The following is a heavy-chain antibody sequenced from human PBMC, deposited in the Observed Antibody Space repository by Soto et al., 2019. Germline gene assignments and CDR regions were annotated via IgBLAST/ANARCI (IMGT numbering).Heavy chain of an antibody. CDR2: IGTAGDT. V-gene: IGHV3-13*01. J-gene: IGHJ4*02. CDR1: GFTFSSYD. D-gene: IGHD3-16*01. Sequence: EVQLVESGGGLVQPGGSLRLSCAASGFTFSSYDMHWVRQATGKGLEWVSAIGTAGDTYYPGSVKGRFTISRENAKNSLYLQINSLGAGDTAVYYCARDRGGGYFDYWGQGTLVTVSS. CDR3: ARDRGGGYFDY.